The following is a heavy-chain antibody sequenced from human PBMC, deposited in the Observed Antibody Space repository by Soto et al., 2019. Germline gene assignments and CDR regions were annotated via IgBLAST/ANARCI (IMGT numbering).Heavy chain of an antibody. CDR1: GASISSYY. V-gene: IGHV4-59*08. CDR2: IYYSGST. J-gene: IGHJ4*02. Sequence: PSETLSLTCSVSGASISSYYWSWIRQPPGKGLEWIAYIYYSGSTNYNPSLKNRVTISIDTSKTQFSLKLSSVTAADTAVYYCARGSTTEKVDSWGQGILVTVSS. CDR3: ARGSTTEKVDS.